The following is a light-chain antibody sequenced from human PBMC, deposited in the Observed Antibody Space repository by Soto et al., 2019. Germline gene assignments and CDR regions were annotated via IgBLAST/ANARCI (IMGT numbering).Light chain of an antibody. CDR1: QGIGVY. CDR3: QQYYSNPQT. CDR2: AAS. V-gene: IGKV1-27*01. Sequence: GDRVTITCRASQGIGVYLAWFQQKPGNVPKLLIYAASTLQSGVPSRFSGSGSGTDFTLTISSLQAEDVAVYYCQQYYSNPQTFGQGTKVEIK. J-gene: IGKJ1*01.